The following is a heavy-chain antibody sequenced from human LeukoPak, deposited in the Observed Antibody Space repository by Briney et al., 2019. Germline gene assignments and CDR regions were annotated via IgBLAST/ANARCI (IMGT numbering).Heavy chain of an antibody. D-gene: IGHD3-10*01. Sequence: GGSLRLSCATSGFTFSTYAMSWVRQAPGKGLEWVSTIRGSGDSTYYADSVKGRFTISRDNSKKTLYLQMNSLRAEDTAVYYCAMVWDYYDSRYFDYWGQGILVTVSS. J-gene: IGHJ4*02. V-gene: IGHV3-23*01. CDR1: GFTFSTYA. CDR3: AMVWDYYDSRYFDY. CDR2: IRGSGDST.